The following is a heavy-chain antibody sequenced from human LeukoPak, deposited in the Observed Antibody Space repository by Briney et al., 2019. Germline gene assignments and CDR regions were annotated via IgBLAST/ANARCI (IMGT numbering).Heavy chain of an antibody. D-gene: IGHD4-11*01. J-gene: IGHJ6*02. V-gene: IGHV4-59*08. CDR2: IYYSGST. Sequence: PSETLSLTCTVSGGSISSYYWSWIRQPPGKGLEWIGYIYYSGSTNYNPSLKSRVTISVDTSKNQFSLKLSSVTAADTAVYYCARRQIGAVTPYYYYGMDVWGQGTTVTVSS. CDR1: GGSISSYY. CDR3: ARRQIGAVTPYYYYGMDV.